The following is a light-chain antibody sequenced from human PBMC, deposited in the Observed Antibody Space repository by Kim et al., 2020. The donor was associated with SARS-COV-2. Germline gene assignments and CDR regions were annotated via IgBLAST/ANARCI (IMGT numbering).Light chain of an antibody. V-gene: IGLV3-1*01. Sequence: SYELTQPPSVSVSPGQTASITCSGDKLGEKYVCWYQQRPGQSPVVVIYQDTNRPSGLPERFSGSNSGNTATLTISGTQAMDVADYYCQVWDSTTTVFVGGTQLTVL. J-gene: IGLJ2*01. CDR2: QDT. CDR1: KLGEKY. CDR3: QVWDSTTTV.